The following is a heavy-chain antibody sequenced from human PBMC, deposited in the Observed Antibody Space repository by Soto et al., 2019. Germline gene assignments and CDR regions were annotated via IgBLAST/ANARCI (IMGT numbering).Heavy chain of an antibody. J-gene: IGHJ4*02. D-gene: IGHD2-15*01. CDR2: TYYRSKWYS. CDR3: ARIVGGSSDY. Sequence: SQTLSLTCAISGDSVSNYRAAWNWIRQPPSGGLEWLGRTYYRSKWYSDYAFSVKSRITINPDTSKNQFSLQLKSVTPEDAAMYYCARIVGGSSDYWGQGTLVTVSS. CDR1: GDSVSNYRAA. V-gene: IGHV6-1*01.